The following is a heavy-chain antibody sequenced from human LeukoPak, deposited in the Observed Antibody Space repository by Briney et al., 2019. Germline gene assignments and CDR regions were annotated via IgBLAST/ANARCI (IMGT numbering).Heavy chain of an antibody. V-gene: IGHV3-33*01. J-gene: IGHJ4*02. Sequence: HTGGSLRLSCSASGFTFSSYGMHWVRQAPGKGLEWVAVIWYDGINKYYAESVKGRFTISRDNAKNSLYLQMNSLRAEDTAVYYCARDSYYSSDYWGQGTLVTVSS. CDR2: IWYDGINK. CDR1: GFTFSSYG. D-gene: IGHD2/OR15-2a*01. CDR3: ARDSYYSSDY.